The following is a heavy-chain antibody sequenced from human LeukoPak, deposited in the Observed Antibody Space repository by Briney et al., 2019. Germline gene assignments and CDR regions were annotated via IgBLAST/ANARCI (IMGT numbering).Heavy chain of an antibody. V-gene: IGHV3-7*01. CDR1: GFTFSSYW. D-gene: IGHD2-2*01. Sequence: GGSLRLSCAASGFTFSSYWMSWVRQAPGKGLEWVANIKQDGSEKYYVDSVKGRFTISRDNAKNSLYLQMNSLRAEDTAVYYCARDTSRVVDDYCYYYMDVWGKGTTVTISS. CDR2: IKQDGSEK. CDR3: ARDTSRVVDDYCYYYMDV. J-gene: IGHJ6*03.